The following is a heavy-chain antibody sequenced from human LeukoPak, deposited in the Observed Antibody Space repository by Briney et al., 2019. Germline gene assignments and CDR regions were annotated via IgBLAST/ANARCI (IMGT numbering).Heavy chain of an antibody. CDR3: ARTSSGWFPFDY. V-gene: IGHV1-2*02. Sequence: ASVKVSCKTSGYTFTAYYMHWVRQAPGQGLEWIGWINPNSGGTNYAQKFQGRVTMTRDTSISTAYVELRRLTSDDTARYYCARTSSGWFPFDYWGQGTLVTVSS. CDR1: GYTFTAYY. J-gene: IGHJ4*02. D-gene: IGHD6-19*01. CDR2: INPNSGGT.